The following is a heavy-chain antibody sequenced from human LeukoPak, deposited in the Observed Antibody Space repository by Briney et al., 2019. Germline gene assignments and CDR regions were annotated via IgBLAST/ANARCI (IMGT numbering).Heavy chain of an antibody. D-gene: IGHD5-24*01. V-gene: IGHV3-23*05. CDR3: AKSKDGYTRPFDY. CDR2: VDSTGTHT. Sequence: GGSLRLSCAASGFTFRNYAMSWVRQAPGKGLEWVSGVDSTGTHTYNADSVKGRFTISRDNSKNTLFLHMTSLRADDTAVYFCAKSKDGYTRPFDYWGQGTLVSVSS. CDR1: GFTFRNYA. J-gene: IGHJ4*02.